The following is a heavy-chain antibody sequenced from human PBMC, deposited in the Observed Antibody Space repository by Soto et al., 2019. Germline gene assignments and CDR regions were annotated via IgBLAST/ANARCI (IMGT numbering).Heavy chain of an antibody. CDR1: GFLFSNHG. Sequence: QVQLVESGGGVVRPGRSLRLSCAAPGFLFSNHGMNWVGQAPGKGLEWVAVIWSDGNNRYYADSVKGRFTISRDNSKNTVYLQMNSLRAEDTAVYYCVRGDNWNDEASDYWGQGTLVTVSS. CDR3: VRGDNWNDEASDY. J-gene: IGHJ4*02. CDR2: IWSDGNNR. V-gene: IGHV3-33*01. D-gene: IGHD1-1*01.